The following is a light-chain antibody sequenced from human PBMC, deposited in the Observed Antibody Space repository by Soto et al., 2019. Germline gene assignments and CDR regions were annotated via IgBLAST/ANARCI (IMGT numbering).Light chain of an antibody. CDR3: QQSSN. J-gene: IGKJ5*01. CDR1: QSVSSN. CDR2: DAS. V-gene: IGKV3-11*01. Sequence: EIVMTQSPATLSVSPGERATLSCRASQSVSSNLAWYQQKPGHAPRLLIYDASNRATGIPARFSGSGSGTDFTLTISSLEPEDVAVYYCQQSSNFGQGTRLEIK.